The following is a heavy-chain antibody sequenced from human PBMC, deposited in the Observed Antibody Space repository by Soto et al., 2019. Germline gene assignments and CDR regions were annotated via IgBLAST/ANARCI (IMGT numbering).Heavy chain of an antibody. V-gene: IGHV1-18*04. J-gene: IGHJ6*02. CDR1: GYTFTSYG. CDR2: ISAYNGNT. Sequence: QVQLVQSGAEVKKPGASVKVSCKASGYTFTSYGISWVRQAPGQGIEGMGWISAYNGNTNYAQKLQGRVTMTTDTSTSTAYMELRSLRSDDTAVYYCARDPASEDNYYYYDMDVWCHGTTVTVSS. CDR3: ARDPASEDNYYYYDMDV. D-gene: IGHD3-3*01.